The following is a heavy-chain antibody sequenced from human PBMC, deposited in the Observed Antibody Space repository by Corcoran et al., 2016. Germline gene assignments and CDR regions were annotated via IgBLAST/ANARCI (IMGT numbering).Heavy chain of an antibody. CDR3: ASSISHYYGMDV. V-gene: IGHV4-39*01. D-gene: IGHD2-2*02. CDR2: IYYSGST. CDR1: GGSISSSSYY. J-gene: IGHJ6*02. Sequence: QLRLQESGPGLVKPSETLSLTCTVSGGSISSSSYYWGWIRQPPGKGLEWIGSIYYSGSTYYNPSLKSRVTISVDTSKNQFSLKLSSVTAADTAVYYCASSISHYYGMDVWGQGTTVTVSS.